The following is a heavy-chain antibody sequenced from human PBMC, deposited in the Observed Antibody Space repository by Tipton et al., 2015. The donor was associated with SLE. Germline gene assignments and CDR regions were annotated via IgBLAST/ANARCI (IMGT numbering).Heavy chain of an antibody. CDR2: INHSGST. Sequence: TLSLTCAVYGGSFSGYYWSWIRQPPGKGPEWIGEINHSGSTNYNPSLKSRVTISVDTSKNQFSVKMSSVTAADTAVYYCVRGGGWFDPWGQGTLVTVSS. J-gene: IGHJ5*02. CDR3: VRGGGWFDP. V-gene: IGHV4-34*01. D-gene: IGHD3-16*01. CDR1: GGSFSGYY.